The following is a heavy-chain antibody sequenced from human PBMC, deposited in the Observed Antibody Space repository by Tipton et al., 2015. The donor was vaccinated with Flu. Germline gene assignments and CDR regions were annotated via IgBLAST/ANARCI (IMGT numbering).Heavy chain of an antibody. CDR1: GGSISTYS. CDR2: IYYSGST. V-gene: IGHV4-59*01. J-gene: IGHJ6*02. Sequence: TLSLTCTVSGGSISTYSWNWIRQTPGKGLEWIGYIYYSGSTNYNPSLKSRVTISVDTSKKQFSLKLSSVTAADTAVYYCARGGYGMDVWGQGTPVTVSS. CDR3: ARGGYGMDV.